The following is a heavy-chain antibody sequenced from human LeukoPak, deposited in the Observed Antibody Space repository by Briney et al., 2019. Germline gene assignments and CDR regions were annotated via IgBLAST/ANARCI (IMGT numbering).Heavy chain of an antibody. CDR1: GFTFSSYA. Sequence: GGSLRLPCAASGFTFSSYAMRWVRQAPGKALEWVSAISGSGGSTYYADSVKGRFTISRDNSKNTLYLQMNSLRAEDTAVYYCAKDLSPYGGNSVTGYWGQGTLVTVSS. CDR3: AKDLSPYGGNSVTGY. D-gene: IGHD4-23*01. CDR2: ISGSGGST. J-gene: IGHJ4*02. V-gene: IGHV3-23*01.